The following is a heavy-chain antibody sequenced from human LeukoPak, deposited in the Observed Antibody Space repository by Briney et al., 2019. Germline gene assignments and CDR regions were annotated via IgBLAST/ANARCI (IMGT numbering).Heavy chain of an antibody. D-gene: IGHD3-22*01. CDR1: GFTFSNYT. CDR3: ARSYYDNSGSFGF. Sequence: GGSLRLSCAASGFTFSNYTMHWVRQAPGKGLEWVAVISYDGSNKYYADSVKGRFTISRDNAKNSVYLQMNSLRAEDTAVYYCARSYYDNSGSFGFWGQGTLVTVSP. J-gene: IGHJ4*02. CDR2: ISYDGSNK. V-gene: IGHV3-30-3*01.